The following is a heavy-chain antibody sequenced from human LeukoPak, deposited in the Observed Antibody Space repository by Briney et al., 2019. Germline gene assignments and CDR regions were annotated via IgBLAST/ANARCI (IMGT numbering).Heavy chain of an antibody. CDR3: ARAVVGHSSPFDT. CDR1: GGSISSGAFY. Sequence: SQTLSLTCSVSGGSISSGAFYWSWTRQPPGKGLEWIGYIYYSGKIFYNPSLQSRVSISEDKSKNQFSLRLSSMTAADTAMYYCARAVVGHSSPFDTWGQGTLVTVSS. J-gene: IGHJ4*02. CDR2: IYYSGKI. D-gene: IGHD1-26*01. V-gene: IGHV4-31*03.